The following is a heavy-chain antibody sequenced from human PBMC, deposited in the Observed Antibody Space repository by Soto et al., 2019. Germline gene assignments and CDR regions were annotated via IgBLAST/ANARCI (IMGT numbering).Heavy chain of an antibody. D-gene: IGHD2-15*01. Sequence: EVQLLESGGGLVQPGGSLRLSCAASGFSIGSSAWNWVRQAPGKGLDWVSTIGGNGVTTFYADSVKGRFTISRDISRNTVFLQMSSLRAEDTALYYCAKSSRYCSGGGCFYYFDYWGQGTLVTVSS. V-gene: IGHV3-23*01. CDR2: IGGNGVTT. CDR1: GFSIGSSA. J-gene: IGHJ4*02. CDR3: AKSSRYCSGGGCFYYFDY.